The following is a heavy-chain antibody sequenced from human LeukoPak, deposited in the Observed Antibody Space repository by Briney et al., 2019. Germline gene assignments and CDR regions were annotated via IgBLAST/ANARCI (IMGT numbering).Heavy chain of an antibody. CDR2: IYYSGST. Sequence: KASETLSLTCTVSGGSISSSSYYWGWIRQPPGKGLEWIGSIYYSGSTYYNPSLKSRVTISVDTSKNQFSLKLSSVTAADTAVYYCARMRESCSSTSCYRWFDPWGQGTLVTVSS. D-gene: IGHD2-2*01. J-gene: IGHJ5*02. CDR1: GGSISSSSYY. V-gene: IGHV4-39*01. CDR3: ARMRESCSSTSCYRWFDP.